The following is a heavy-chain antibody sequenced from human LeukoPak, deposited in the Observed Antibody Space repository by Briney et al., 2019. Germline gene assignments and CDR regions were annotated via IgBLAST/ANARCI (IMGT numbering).Heavy chain of an antibody. Sequence: PGGSLRLSCAAPGFTFSSSDMNWVRQAPGKGLEWVSFISSSGTTIKYADSVKGRFTISRDNAKNSLYLQMNSLRAEDTAVYYCARDSGGSSGWYFFDYWGQGILVTVSS. CDR2: ISSSGTTI. D-gene: IGHD6-19*01. CDR1: GFTFSSSD. J-gene: IGHJ4*02. V-gene: IGHV3-48*03. CDR3: ARDSGGSSGWYFFDY.